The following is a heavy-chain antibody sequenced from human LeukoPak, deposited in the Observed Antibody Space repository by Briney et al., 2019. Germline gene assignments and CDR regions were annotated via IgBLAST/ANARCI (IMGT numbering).Heavy chain of an antibody. CDR3: GRDALVGYFSYYYMDV. Sequence: TPSETLSLTCTVSGGSISSHYWTWIRQSPVKGLEWIGDISNSGSTSYNPSLKSRVTISIDTSKNQFSLKLSSVTAADTAVYYCGRDALVGYFSYYYMDVWGKGTTVTVSS. J-gene: IGHJ6*03. D-gene: IGHD2-15*01. CDR2: ISNSGST. CDR1: GGSISSHY. V-gene: IGHV4-59*11.